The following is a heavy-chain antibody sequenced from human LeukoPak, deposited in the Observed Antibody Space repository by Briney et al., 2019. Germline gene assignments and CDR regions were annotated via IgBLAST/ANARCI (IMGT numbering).Heavy chain of an antibody. Sequence: PSETLPLTCTVSGGSISSYYWSWIRQPAGKGLEWIGRIYTSGSANYNPSLKSRVTMSVDTSKNQFSLKLSSVTAADTAVYYCARDLGATTVTKSGNAFDIWGHGTMVTVSS. J-gene: IGHJ3*02. V-gene: IGHV4-4*07. CDR1: GGSISSYY. CDR3: ARDLGATTVTKSGNAFDI. CDR2: IYTSGSA. D-gene: IGHD4-17*01.